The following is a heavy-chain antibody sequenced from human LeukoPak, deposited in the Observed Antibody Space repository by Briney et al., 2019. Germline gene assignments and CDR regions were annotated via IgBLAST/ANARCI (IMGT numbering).Heavy chain of an antibody. CDR3: AGLGTTTGYYYMDV. J-gene: IGHJ6*03. CDR1: GGSIRSGSYY. CDR2: IYTSGST. D-gene: IGHD7-27*01. V-gene: IGHV4-61*02. Sequence: PSETLSLTCTVSGGSIRSGSYYWSWIRQPAGKGLEWIGRIYTSGSTNYNPSLKSRVTISVDTSKNQFSLKLSSVTAADTAVYYCAGLGTTTGYYYMDVWGKGTTVTVSS.